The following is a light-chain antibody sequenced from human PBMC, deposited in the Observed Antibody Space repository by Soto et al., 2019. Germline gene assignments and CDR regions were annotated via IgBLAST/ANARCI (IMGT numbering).Light chain of an antibody. CDR1: SSDVGAYNY. Sequence: QSALTQPASVSGSPGQSSTISCTGTSSDVGAYNYDSWYQQYPGEAPKVIIYDVSHRPAGVSIRFSGSKSGNTASLTISGLQTQDEADYYCSSYTSATTYVFGTGTKVTVL. J-gene: IGLJ1*01. CDR3: SSYTSATTYV. CDR2: DVS. V-gene: IGLV2-14*01.